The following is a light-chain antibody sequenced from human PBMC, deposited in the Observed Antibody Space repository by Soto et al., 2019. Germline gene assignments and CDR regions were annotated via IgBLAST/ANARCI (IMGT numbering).Light chain of an antibody. V-gene: IGKV3-11*01. CDR2: DAS. Sequence: EIVLTQSPATLSLSPGERATLSCRASQSVSSYLAWYQQKPGQAPRLLIYDASNRATGIPARFSGSGSGTDFTLTISSREPEDFAGYYCQQRSNWPGTFGPGTKVDIK. CDR1: QSVSSY. J-gene: IGKJ3*01. CDR3: QQRSNWPGT.